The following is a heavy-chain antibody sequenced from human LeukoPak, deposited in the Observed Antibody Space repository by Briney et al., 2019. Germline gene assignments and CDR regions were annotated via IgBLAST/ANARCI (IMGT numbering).Heavy chain of an antibody. V-gene: IGHV3-11*04. CDR3: AKEYCSGGSCYSAEYFQH. CDR1: GFTFSDYY. J-gene: IGHJ1*01. CDR2: ISSSGSTI. D-gene: IGHD2-15*01. Sequence: GGSLRLSCAASGFTFSDYYMSWIRQAPGKGLEWVSYISSSGSTIYYADSVKGRFTISRDNAKNSLYLQMNSLRAEDTAVYYCAKEYCSGGSCYSAEYFQHWGQGTLVTVSS.